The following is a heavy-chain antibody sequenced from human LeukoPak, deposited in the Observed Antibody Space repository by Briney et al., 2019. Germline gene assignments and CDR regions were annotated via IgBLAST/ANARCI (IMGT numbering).Heavy chain of an antibody. CDR3: VRTYYYDSSGYMRYP. CDR2: IKPDGSEK. D-gene: IGHD3-22*01. Sequence: GGSLRPSCAASGFTFSSYWMSWVRQAPGKGLEWVANIKPDGSEKYHVDSVKGRFTISRDNAKNSLYLQMNSLRAEDTAVYYCVRTYYYDSSGYMRYPWGQGTLVTVSS. V-gene: IGHV3-7*05. J-gene: IGHJ5*02. CDR1: GFTFSSYW.